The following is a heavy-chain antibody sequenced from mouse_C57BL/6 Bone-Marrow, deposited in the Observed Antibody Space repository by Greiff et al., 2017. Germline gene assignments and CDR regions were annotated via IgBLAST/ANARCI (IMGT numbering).Heavy chain of an antibody. CDR2: ISNLAYSI. J-gene: IGHJ4*01. V-gene: IGHV5-15*01. D-gene: IGHD2-5*01. CDR1: GFTFSDYG. CDR3: ARYSNYPYYYAMDY. Sequence: EVKLVESGGGLVQPGGSLKLSCAASGFTFSDYGMAWVRQAPRKGPGWVAFISNLAYSIYYADTVTGRFTISRENAKNTLYLEMSSLRSEDTAMYYCARYSNYPYYYAMDYWGQGTSVTVSS.